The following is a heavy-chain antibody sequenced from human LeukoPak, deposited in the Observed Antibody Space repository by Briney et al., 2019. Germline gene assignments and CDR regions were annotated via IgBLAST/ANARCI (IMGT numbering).Heavy chain of an antibody. CDR1: GGSFSGYY. CDR2: INHGGST. V-gene: IGHV4-34*01. D-gene: IGHD1-26*01. Sequence: SETLSLTCAVYGGSFSGYYWSWIRQPPGKGLEWIGEINHGGSTNYNPSLKSRVTISVDTSKNQFSLKLSSVTAADTAVYYCARGEWEEPDYWGQGTLVTVSS. J-gene: IGHJ4*02. CDR3: ARGEWEEPDY.